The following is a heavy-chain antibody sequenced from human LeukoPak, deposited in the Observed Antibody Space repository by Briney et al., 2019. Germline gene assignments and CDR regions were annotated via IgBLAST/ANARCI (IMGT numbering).Heavy chain of an antibody. D-gene: IGHD2-15*01. CDR1: GFTFSSYW. Sequence: GGSLRLSCAASGFTFSSYWMSWVRQAPGKGLEWVANIKQVGSEKYYVDSVKGRFTISRDNAKNSLYLQMNSLRAEDTAVYYCAREWGEYCSGGSCYSFDYWGQGTLVTVSS. CDR2: IKQVGSEK. V-gene: IGHV3-7*01. J-gene: IGHJ4*02. CDR3: AREWGEYCSGGSCYSFDY.